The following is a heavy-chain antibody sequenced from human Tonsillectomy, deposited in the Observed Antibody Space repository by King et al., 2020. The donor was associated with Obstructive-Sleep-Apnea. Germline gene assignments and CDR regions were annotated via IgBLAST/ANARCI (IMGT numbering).Heavy chain of an antibody. Sequence: VQLVESGGGLVKPGGALRLSRAASGFTFSKAWMSWVRQAPGKGLEWVGRIKSKTDGGTTDYAAPVKGRFTISRDDSKNTLYLQMNSLKTEDTAVYYCTTALNGGWYFDYWGQGTLVTVSS. CDR2: IKSKTDGGTT. V-gene: IGHV3-15*01. CDR1: GFTFSKAW. CDR3: TTALNGGWYFDY. D-gene: IGHD6-19*01. J-gene: IGHJ4*02.